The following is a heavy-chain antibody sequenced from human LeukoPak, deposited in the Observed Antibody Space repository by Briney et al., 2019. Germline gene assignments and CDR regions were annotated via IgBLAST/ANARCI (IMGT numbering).Heavy chain of an antibody. J-gene: IGHJ4*02. V-gene: IGHV3-23*01. CDR2: ISGSGGST. D-gene: IGHD6-19*01. CDR3: AKVTLAVAGNPPGY. Sequence: LSGGSLRLSCAASGFTFSSYAMSWVRQAPGKGLEWVSAISGSGGSTYYADSVKGRFTISRDNSKNTLYLQMNSLRAEDTAVYYCAKVTLAVAGNPPGYWGQGTLVTVSS. CDR1: GFTFSSYA.